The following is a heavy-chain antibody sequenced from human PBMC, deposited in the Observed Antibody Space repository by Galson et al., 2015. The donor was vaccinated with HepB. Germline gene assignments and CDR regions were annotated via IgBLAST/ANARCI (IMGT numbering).Heavy chain of an antibody. J-gene: IGHJ6*02. CDR1: GYSFTAYY. CDR3: ASHRERSHYDSSGYRVDYYYGMDV. V-gene: IGHV1-2*06. D-gene: IGHD3-22*01. CDR2: INPNSGDT. Sequence: SVKVSCKASGYSFTAYYMHWVRQAPGQGLEWMGRINPNSGDTNYAQKFQGRVAMTRDTSINTAYMELRRLRSDETAVYYCASHRERSHYDSSGYRVDYYYGMDVWGQGTTVTVSS.